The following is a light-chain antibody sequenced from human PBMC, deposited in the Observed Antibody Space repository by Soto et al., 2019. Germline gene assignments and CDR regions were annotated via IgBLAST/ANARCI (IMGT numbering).Light chain of an antibody. V-gene: IGKV3-11*01. CDR2: DAL. Sequence: EVVLTQSPATLSLSPGERVTLSCRASQSVSTFLAWFQQKPGQAPRLLIYDALSRATGIPARFSGSGSGTDFTLTISSLEPEDSAVYYCQQRYNWVTSGGGTKAEIK. CDR1: QSVSTF. J-gene: IGKJ4*01. CDR3: QQRYNWVT.